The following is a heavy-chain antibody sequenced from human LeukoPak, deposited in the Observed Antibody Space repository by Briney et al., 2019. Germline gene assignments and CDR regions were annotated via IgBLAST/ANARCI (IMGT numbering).Heavy chain of an antibody. J-gene: IGHJ4*02. CDR1: GFTFGSYW. CDR3: ARDAEVGSPFDY. D-gene: IGHD1-26*01. CDR2: ITSDGSST. Sequence: GGSLRLSCAASGFTFGSYWMHWVRQAPGKGLVWVSRITSDGSSTSYADSVKGRFTISRDNAKNTLYLQMNSLRVEDTAVYYCARDAEVGSPFDYWGREAWSPSPQ. V-gene: IGHV3-74*01.